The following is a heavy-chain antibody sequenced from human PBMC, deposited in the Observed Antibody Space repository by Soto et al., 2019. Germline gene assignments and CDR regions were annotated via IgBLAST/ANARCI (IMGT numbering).Heavy chain of an antibody. V-gene: IGHV1-69*12. CDR1: GGTFSSYA. Sequence: QVQLVQSGAEVKKPGSSVKVSCKASGGTFSSYAISWVRQAPGQGLEWMGEVIPIFGTANNAQKFKGRVTITADESTSTAYMEPSSLRSEDTAVYYCARDRGPSSGYYPYWFDPWGQGTLVTVSS. CDR3: ARDRGPSSGYYPYWFDP. CDR2: VIPIFGTA. J-gene: IGHJ5*02. D-gene: IGHD3-22*01.